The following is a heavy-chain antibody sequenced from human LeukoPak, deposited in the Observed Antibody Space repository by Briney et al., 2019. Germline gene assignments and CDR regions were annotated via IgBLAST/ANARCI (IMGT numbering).Heavy chain of an antibody. V-gene: IGHV3-30-3*01. CDR2: ISYDGSNK. J-gene: IGHJ4*02. CDR1: GFTFSSYA. D-gene: IGHD6-6*01. Sequence: GGSLRLSCAASGFTFSSYAMHWVRQAPGKGLEWVVVISYDGSNKYYADSVKGRFTISRDNSKNTLYLQMNSLRAEDTAVYYCARDEYRDYWGQGTLVTVSS. CDR3: ARDEYRDY.